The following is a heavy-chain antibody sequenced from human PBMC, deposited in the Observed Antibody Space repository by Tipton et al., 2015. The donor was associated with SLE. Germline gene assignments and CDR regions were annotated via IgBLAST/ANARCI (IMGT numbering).Heavy chain of an antibody. J-gene: IGHJ3*02. CDR3: ARVPYSSGRPGDDAFDI. CDR1: GGSISSGSYY. Sequence: TLSLTCTVSGGSISSGSYYWSWIRQPAGKGLEWIGRIYTSGSTNYNPSLKSRVTISVDTSKNQFSLKLSSVTAADTAVYYCARVPYSSGRPGDDAFDIWGQGTMVTVSS. D-gene: IGHD6-19*01. CDR2: IYTSGST. V-gene: IGHV4-61*02.